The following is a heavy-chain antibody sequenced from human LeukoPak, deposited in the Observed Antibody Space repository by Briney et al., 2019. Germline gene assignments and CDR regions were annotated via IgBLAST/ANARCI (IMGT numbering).Heavy chain of an antibody. D-gene: IGHD3-10*02. CDR2: ISSSSSFI. CDR3: AELGITMIGGV. V-gene: IGHV3-21*01. J-gene: IGHJ6*04. CDR1: GFIFRSYS. Sequence: GGSLRLSCAASGFIFRSYSMNWVRQAPGKGLEWVSCISSSSSFIYYADSVKGRITISRDNAKNSLYLQMNSLRAEDTAVYYCAELGITMIGGVWGKGTTVTISS.